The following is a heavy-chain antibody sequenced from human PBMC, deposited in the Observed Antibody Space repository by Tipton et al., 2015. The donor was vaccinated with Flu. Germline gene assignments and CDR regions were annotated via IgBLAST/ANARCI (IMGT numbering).Heavy chain of an antibody. CDR1: GDSMRSDYF. D-gene: IGHD3-10*01. J-gene: IGHJ4*02. CDR3: ASTYYYGSGSYYEF. CDR2: IHYSGSP. V-gene: IGHV4-38-2*02. Sequence: TLSLTCTVSGDSMRSDYFWGWIRQAPGKGLEWIGNIHYSGSPHYNPSLKSRVTISVDTSKNQFSLKLSSVTAADTAVYYCASTYYYGSGSYYEFWGQGTLVTVSS.